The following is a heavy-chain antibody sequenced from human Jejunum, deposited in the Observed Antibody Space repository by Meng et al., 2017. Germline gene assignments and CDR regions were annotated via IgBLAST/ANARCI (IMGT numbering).Heavy chain of an antibody. CDR1: GGTFTNFA. J-gene: IGHJ3*02. V-gene: IGHV1-69*05. CDR2: IIPIFGTA. D-gene: IGHD1-26*01. Sequence: QFPLVQSGVEVKRPGSSLTVSCKASGGTFTNFAISWVRQAPGHGLEWMGGIIPIFGTANYAQKFQGRVKITTDESTSTASMDLSSLISEDTAVYYCARGKSWELPNIFDIWGQGTMVTVSS. CDR3: ARGKSWELPNIFDI.